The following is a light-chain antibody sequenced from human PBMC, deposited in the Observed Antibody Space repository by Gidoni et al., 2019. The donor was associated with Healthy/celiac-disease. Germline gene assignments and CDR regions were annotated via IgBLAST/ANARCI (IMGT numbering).Light chain of an antibody. CDR3: QQRTNWPPT. CDR2: DAS. CDR1: QSISSY. V-gene: IGKV3-11*01. J-gene: IGKJ5*01. Sequence: EIVWTQSPATLSLSPGERATLSCRASQSISSYLGWYQQKPGQAPRLLIYDASNRASGIPAKFSGSWSGTDFTLTISILEPEDFAVYYCQQRTNWPPTFGQGTRLEIK.